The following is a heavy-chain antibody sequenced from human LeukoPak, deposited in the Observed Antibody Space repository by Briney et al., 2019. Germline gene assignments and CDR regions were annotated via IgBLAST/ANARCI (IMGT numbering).Heavy chain of an antibody. V-gene: IGHV4-30-2*01. CDR3: ARARVVKIDY. Sequence: SQTLSLTCAVSGGSISSGGYSWSWIRQPPGTGLEWIGYIYHSGSTYYNPSLKSRVTISVDRSKNQFSLKLSSVTAADTAVYYCARARVVKIDYWGQGTLVTVSS. J-gene: IGHJ4*02. CDR1: GGSISSGGYS. D-gene: IGHD4-23*01. CDR2: IYHSGST.